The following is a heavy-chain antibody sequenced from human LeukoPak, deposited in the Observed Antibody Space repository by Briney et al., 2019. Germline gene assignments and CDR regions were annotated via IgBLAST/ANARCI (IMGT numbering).Heavy chain of an antibody. J-gene: IGHJ6*02. CDR3: ARAYDSSGYYYYGMDV. CDR2: ISYDGSNK. V-gene: IGHV3-30-3*01. D-gene: IGHD3-22*01. Sequence: GGSLRLSCAASGFTFSSYAMQWVRQAPGKGLEWVAVISYDGSNKYYADSVKGRFTISRDNSKNTLYLQMNSLRAEDTAVYYCARAYDSSGYYYYGMDVWGQGTTVSVSS. CDR1: GFTFSSYA.